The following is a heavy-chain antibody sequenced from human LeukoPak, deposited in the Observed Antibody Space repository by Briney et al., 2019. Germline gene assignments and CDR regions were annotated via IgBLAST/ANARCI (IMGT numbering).Heavy chain of an antibody. V-gene: IGHV3-7*01. CDR2: IKTDGSEK. Sequence: PGGSLRLSCEGSGFTFSNYWMGWVRQAPGKGLQWVANIKTDGSEKYYVDSVKGRFTISRDNAKNSLYLQMNSLRAEDTAVYYCAKDRSPSCTLRYCSGGSCYMGSCGWFDPWGQGTLVTVSS. D-gene: IGHD2-15*01. J-gene: IGHJ5*02. CDR3: AKDRSPSCTLRYCSGGSCYMGSCGWFDP. CDR1: GFTFSNYW.